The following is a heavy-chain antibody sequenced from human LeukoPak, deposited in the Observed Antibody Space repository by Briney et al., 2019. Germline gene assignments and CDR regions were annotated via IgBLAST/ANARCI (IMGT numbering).Heavy chain of an antibody. CDR2: INPNSGDT. Sequence: ASVKVSCKASGYTFTAYYMHWVRQAPGQGLEWMGWINPNSGDTKYAQKFQGRVTMTRDTFITTAYMELSRLRSDDTAVYYCARITTSGTFLDYWGQGTLVTVSS. CDR3: ARITTSGTFLDY. J-gene: IGHJ4*02. V-gene: IGHV1-2*02. D-gene: IGHD6-13*01. CDR1: GYTFTAYY.